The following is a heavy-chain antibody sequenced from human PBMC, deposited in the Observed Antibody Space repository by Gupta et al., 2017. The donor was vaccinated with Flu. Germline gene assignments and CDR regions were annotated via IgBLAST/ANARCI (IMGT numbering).Heavy chain of an antibody. CDR2: ISDSGVNT. V-gene: IGHV3-23*01. Sequence: QLLESGGGLVQPGGSLRLSCAASGFTFSDYGMTWVRQAPGKGLEWVSVISDSGVNTYYADSVKGRFSIPRDNSKNSLYLQMNSLRAEDTAIYYCAKYVRRHCRSTSCYTSLDYWGQGTLVTVSS. J-gene: IGHJ4*02. D-gene: IGHD2-2*02. CDR1: GFTFSDYG. CDR3: AKYVRRHCRSTSCYTSLDY.